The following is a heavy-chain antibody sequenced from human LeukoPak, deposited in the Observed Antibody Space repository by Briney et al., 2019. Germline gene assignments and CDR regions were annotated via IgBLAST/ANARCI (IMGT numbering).Heavy chain of an antibody. CDR1: EFTFSSYS. D-gene: IGHD5-24*01. Sequence: SGGSLRLSCTVSEFTFSSYSMNWVRQAPGKGLEWVASINRGATYIYYADSMKGRFTISRDDAKSSLYLQMNSLRAEDTAVYYCARDIEMATTYYYYYYMDVWGKGTTVTVSS. CDR3: ARDIEMATTYYYYYYMDV. CDR2: INRGATYI. V-gene: IGHV3-21*01. J-gene: IGHJ6*03.